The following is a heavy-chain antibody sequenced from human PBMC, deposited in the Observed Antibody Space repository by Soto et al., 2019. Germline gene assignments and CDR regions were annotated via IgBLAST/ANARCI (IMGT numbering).Heavy chain of an antibody. D-gene: IGHD2-15*01. J-gene: IGHJ5*02. CDR3: ARELGYCSGGSCYFKSDNWFDP. CDR2: FDPEDGET. V-gene: IGHV1-24*01. CDR1: GYTLTELS. Sequence: GASVKVSCKVSGYTLTELSMHWVRQAPGKGLEWMGGFDPEDGETIYAQKFQGRVTMTTDTSTSTAYMELRSLRSDDTAVYYCARELGYCSGGSCYFKSDNWFDPWGQGTLVTVSS.